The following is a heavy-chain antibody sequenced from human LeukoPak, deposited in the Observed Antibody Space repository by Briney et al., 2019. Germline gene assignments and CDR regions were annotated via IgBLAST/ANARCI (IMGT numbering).Heavy chain of an antibody. D-gene: IGHD3-9*01. CDR2: ISWNSGSI. Sequence: PGGSLRLSCAASGFTFDDYAMHWVRQAPGKGLEWVSGISWNSGSIGYADSVKGRFTISRDNSKNALYLQMNSLRAEDTAVYYCAKDGGGYFDWSVNHSDYWGQGTLVTVSS. V-gene: IGHV3-9*01. J-gene: IGHJ4*02. CDR1: GFTFDDYA. CDR3: AKDGGGYFDWSVNHSDY.